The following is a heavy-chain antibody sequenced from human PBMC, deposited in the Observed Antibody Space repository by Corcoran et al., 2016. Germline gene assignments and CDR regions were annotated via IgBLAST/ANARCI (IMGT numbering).Heavy chain of an antibody. Sequence: EVQLGESGGGLVMHGVSLRRSWAASGFTLSNAWMSWVRQAPGKGLEWVGRIKSKTDGGTTDYAAPVKGRFTITRDDSKNTLYLQMNSLKTEDTAVYYCTTVRPGDYWGQGTLVTVSS. V-gene: IGHV3-15*01. J-gene: IGHJ4*02. CDR1: GFTLSNAW. D-gene: IGHD3-10*01. CDR2: IKSKTDGGTT. CDR3: TTVRPGDY.